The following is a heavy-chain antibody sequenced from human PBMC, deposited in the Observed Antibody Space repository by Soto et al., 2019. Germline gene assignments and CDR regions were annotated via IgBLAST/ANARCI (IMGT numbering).Heavy chain of an antibody. V-gene: IGHV1-2*02. CDR3: VRDQAAVAGSYYYYYGMDV. CDR1: GYIFTDYH. CDR2: INPDSGGT. J-gene: IGHJ6*02. D-gene: IGHD6-19*01. Sequence: ASVKVSCKTSGYIFTDYHMHWVRQAPGQGLEWMGWINPDSGGTNYAQKIQGRVTMTRDTSISTAYMELSRLRSDDTAVYFCVRDQAAVAGSYYYYYGMDVWGQGTTVTVSS.